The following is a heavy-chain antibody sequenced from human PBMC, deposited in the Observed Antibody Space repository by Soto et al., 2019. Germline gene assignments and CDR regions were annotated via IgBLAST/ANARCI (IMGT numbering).Heavy chain of an antibody. CDR1: GFIFSNYG. J-gene: IGHJ4*02. Sequence: EVQLVDSGGGLVQPGGSLRLSCAASGFIFSNYGMSWVRQAPGKGLEWVSSISDSGGTSYYADSVKGRFTISRDNSKNTRYLQMNSLRAEDTAIYYCAKRPRALLTFDYWGQGTLVTVSS. V-gene: IGHV3-23*04. D-gene: IGHD1-26*01. CDR3: AKRPRALLTFDY. CDR2: ISDSGGTS.